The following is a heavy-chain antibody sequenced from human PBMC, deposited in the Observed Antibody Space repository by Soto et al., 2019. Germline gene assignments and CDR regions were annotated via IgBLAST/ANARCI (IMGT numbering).Heavy chain of an antibody. CDR2: IYYSGST. J-gene: IGHJ5*02. V-gene: IGHV4-59*08. Sequence: SETLYLTCTVSGGSISSYYWSWIRQPPGKGLEGIGYIYYSGSTNYNPSLKRRVTISVDTSKNQSSLKLSSVTAADTAVYFCTGHPALRAAVQGFDPWGQGTLVTVSS. D-gene: IGHD6-13*01. CDR3: TGHPALRAAVQGFDP. CDR1: GGSISSYY.